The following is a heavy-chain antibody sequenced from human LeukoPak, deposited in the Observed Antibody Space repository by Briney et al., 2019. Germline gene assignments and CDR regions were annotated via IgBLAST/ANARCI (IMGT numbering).Heavy chain of an antibody. J-gene: IGHJ4*02. CDR2: IKSKTDGGTT. V-gene: IGHV3-15*07. CDR3: TTADDYGDYGLN. D-gene: IGHD4-17*01. CDR1: GFTFSNAW. Sequence: GGSLRLSCAASGFTFSNAWMNWVRQAPGKGLEWVGRIKSKTDGGTTDYAAPVKGKLTISRDDSKNTLYLQMNSLKTEDTAVYYCTTADDYGDYGLNWGQGTLVTVSS.